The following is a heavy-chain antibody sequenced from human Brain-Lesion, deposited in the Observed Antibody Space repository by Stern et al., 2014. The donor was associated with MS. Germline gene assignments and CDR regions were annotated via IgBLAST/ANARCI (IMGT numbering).Heavy chain of an antibody. Sequence: VQLVESGPGLVKPSETLSLTCTVAGGSVSSTSYAWAWIRQPPGKGLEWIGTIYYSGKTYYSPSLTIRLPLSLDTSKNQFSLHLGSVTAADTAVYYCAGEEDIRYCSGGSCTGNWFDPWGQGTLVTVSS. CDR2: IYYSGKT. V-gene: IGHV4-39*01. D-gene: IGHD2-15*01. CDR1: GGSVSSTSYA. CDR3: AGEEDIRYCSGGSCTGNWFDP. J-gene: IGHJ5*02.